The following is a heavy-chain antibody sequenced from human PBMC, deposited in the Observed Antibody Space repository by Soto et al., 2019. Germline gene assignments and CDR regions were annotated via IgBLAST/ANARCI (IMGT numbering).Heavy chain of an antibody. D-gene: IGHD2-15*01. CDR1: GGTFSSYA. CDR3: ASSTSSGPNWFDP. Sequence: SVKVSCKASGGTFSSYAISWVRQAPGQGLEWMGGIIPIFGTANYAQKFQGRVTITADESTSTAYMELSSLRSEDTAVYYCASSTSSGPNWFDPWGHGTLVTVSS. V-gene: IGHV1-69*13. J-gene: IGHJ5*02. CDR2: IIPIFGTA.